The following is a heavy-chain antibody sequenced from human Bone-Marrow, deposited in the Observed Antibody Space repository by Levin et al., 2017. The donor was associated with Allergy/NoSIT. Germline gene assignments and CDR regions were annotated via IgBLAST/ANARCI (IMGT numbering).Heavy chain of an antibody. CDR2: IPYDGFNK. Sequence: SCAASGFTFSSYGIHWVRQAPGKGLEWVGVIPYDGFNKKYADSVKGRFTLSRDNSKNTLYLQMNSLSVEDTAVYYCVKEIDEGNCWGHGTVVTVSA. J-gene: IGHJ4*01. CDR1: GFTFSSYG. V-gene: IGHV3-30*18. CDR3: VKEIDEGNC.